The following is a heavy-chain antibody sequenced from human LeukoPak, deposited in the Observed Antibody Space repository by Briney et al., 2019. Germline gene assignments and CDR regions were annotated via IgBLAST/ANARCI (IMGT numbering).Heavy chain of an antibody. J-gene: IGHJ5*02. CDR1: GFTFSSYA. V-gene: IGHV3-30-3*01. D-gene: IGHD1-1*01. Sequence: GGSLRLSCAASGFTFSSYAMHWVRQAPGKGLEWVAVISYDGSNKYYADSVKGRFTISRDNSKNTLYLQMNSLRAEDTAVYYCARELEPPGFDPWGQGTLVTVSS. CDR3: ARELEPPGFDP. CDR2: ISYDGSNK.